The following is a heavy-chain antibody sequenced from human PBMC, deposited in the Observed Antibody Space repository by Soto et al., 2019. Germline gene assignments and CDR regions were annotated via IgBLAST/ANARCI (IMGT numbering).Heavy chain of an antibody. CDR3: ARSSGTSYIWFDP. D-gene: IGHD1-26*01. J-gene: IGHJ5*02. Sequence: QVQLVQSGAEVKKPGSSVTVSCKASGGTFGNSAISWVRQAPGQGLEWMGWISAYDGDTKYAQKFQGRVTMTTDTSTSTANMEVRSLRSDDTAVYYCARSSGTSYIWFDPWGQGTLVTVSS. CDR2: ISAYDGDT. CDR1: GGTFGNSA. V-gene: IGHV1-18*01.